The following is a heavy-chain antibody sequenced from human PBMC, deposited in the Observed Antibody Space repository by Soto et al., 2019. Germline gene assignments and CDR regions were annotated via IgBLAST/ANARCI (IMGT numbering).Heavy chain of an antibody. CDR1: GFTVSNPY. J-gene: IGHJ4*02. Sequence: EVQLVESGGDLIQPGGSLRLSCAASGFTVSNPYMSWFRQAPGKGLECVSIIYSDGRTFYADSVKGRFTISRDNSKNTLFLQMNSLREEDTAVYYCAKSQRVDYWGQGTLVTVSS. D-gene: IGHD6-25*01. V-gene: IGHV3-53*01. CDR3: AKSQRVDY. CDR2: IYSDGRT.